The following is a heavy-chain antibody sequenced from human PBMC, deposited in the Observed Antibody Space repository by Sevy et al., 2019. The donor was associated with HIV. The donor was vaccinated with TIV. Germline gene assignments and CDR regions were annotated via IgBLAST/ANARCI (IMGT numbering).Heavy chain of an antibody. V-gene: IGHV3-74*03. CDR1: GFIFSRYW. J-gene: IGHJ3*02. Sequence: GESLKISCAASGFIFSRYWMHWVRQAPGKGLVWVSRINSDGSSTTYADSVRGRLTISRDNSKNTLYLDMSSLRAEDTAIYYCAGESAVARRCFDIWGQGAMVTVSS. CDR3: AGESAVARRCFDI. CDR2: INSDGSST.